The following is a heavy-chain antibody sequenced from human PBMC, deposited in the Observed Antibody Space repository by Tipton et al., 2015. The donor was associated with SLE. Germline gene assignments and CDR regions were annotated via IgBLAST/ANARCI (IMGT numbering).Heavy chain of an antibody. V-gene: IGHV4-61*08. D-gene: IGHD1-7*01. J-gene: IGHJ6*03. CDR1: GGSVSSGGYY. CDR3: ARGVGNSPDYYYYYMDV. Sequence: TLSLTCTVSGGSVSSGGYYWSWIRQPPGKGLEWIGEINHSGSTNYNPSLKSRVTISVDTSKNQFSLKVSSVTAADTAVYYCARGVGNSPDYYYYYMDVWGKGTTVTVSS. CDR2: INHSGST.